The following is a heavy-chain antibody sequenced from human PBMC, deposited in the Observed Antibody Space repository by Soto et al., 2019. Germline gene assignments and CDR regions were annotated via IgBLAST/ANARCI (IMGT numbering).Heavy chain of an antibody. CDR1: GLTFTSYS. J-gene: IGHJ4*02. D-gene: IGHD6-19*01. CDR2: ISVSSTYI. Sequence: EVQLVESGGGLVKPGGSLRLSCAASGLTFTSYSMNWVRQVPGKGLEWVSSISVSSTYIYYADSVKGRFTISRDNAKHSLFLQMNSLRVEDTAVYYCPTEYTSGRVDYWRQGTIVTVSS. CDR3: PTEYTSGRVDY. V-gene: IGHV3-21*01.